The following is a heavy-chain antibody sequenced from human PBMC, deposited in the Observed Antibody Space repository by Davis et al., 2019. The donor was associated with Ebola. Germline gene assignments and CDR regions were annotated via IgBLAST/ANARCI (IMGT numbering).Heavy chain of an antibody. J-gene: IGHJ5*02. CDR2: IYYSGST. Sequence: SETLSLTCTVSGGSISSSDYYWGWIRQPPGKGLEWIGSIYYSGSTYYKPSLKSRVTISVDTSKNQFSLKLSSVAAADTALYYCARRGTSSWYAGWFDPWGQGTLVTVSS. CDR3: ARRGTSSWYAGWFDP. V-gene: IGHV4-39*01. CDR1: GGSISSSDYY. D-gene: IGHD6-13*01.